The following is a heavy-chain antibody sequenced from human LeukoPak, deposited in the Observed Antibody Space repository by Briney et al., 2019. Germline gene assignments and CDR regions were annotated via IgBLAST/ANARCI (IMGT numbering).Heavy chain of an antibody. V-gene: IGHV3-74*01. D-gene: IGHD5-18*01. CDR1: GFTFVSYW. J-gene: IGHJ4*02. Sequence: GGSLRLSCAASGFTFVSYWMHWVRQAPGKGLVWVSRINGYGSSTDFADSVEGRFTISRDNAKNTLYLQMNSLRAGDTAVYYCARDAPGNTALDYWGQGTLVTVSS. CDR3: ARDAPGNTALDY. CDR2: INGYGSST.